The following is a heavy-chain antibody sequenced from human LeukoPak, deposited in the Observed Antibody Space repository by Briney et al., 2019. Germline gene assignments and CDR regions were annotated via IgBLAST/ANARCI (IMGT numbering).Heavy chain of an antibody. CDR3: ARVPRGAPAAFDI. J-gene: IGHJ3*02. CDR2: IYYSGST. CDR1: GGSISSYY. D-gene: IGHD3-10*01. Sequence: SETLSLTCTVSGGSISSYYWSWIRQPPGKGLEWIGYIYYSGSTNYNPSLKSRVTISVDTSKNQFSLKLSSVTAADTAVYYCARVPRGAPAAFDIWGQGTMVTVSS. V-gene: IGHV4-59*08.